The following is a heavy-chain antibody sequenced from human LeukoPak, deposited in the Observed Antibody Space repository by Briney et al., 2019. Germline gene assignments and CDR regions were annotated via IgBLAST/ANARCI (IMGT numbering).Heavy chain of an antibody. V-gene: IGHV4-30-2*01. D-gene: IGHD1-26*01. CDR3: ARIRGATRNFDY. CDR1: GGSISSGGYY. CDR2: IYHSGST. Sequence: PSQTLSLTCTVSGGSISSGGYYWSWIRQPPWKGLEWIGYIYHSGSTYYNPSLKSRVTISVDRSKNQFSLKLSSVTAADTAVYYCARIRGATRNFDYWGQGTLVTVSS. J-gene: IGHJ4*02.